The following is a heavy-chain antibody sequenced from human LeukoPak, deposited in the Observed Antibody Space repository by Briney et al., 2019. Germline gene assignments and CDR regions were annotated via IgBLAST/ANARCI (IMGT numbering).Heavy chain of an antibody. V-gene: IGHV3-30*02. CDR3: AKDRGIVGATTDDY. CDR2: IRYDGSNK. J-gene: IGHJ4*02. D-gene: IGHD1-26*01. CDR1: GFTFSSYG. Sequence: GGSLRLSCAASGFTFSSYGMHWVRQAPGKGLEWVAFIRYDGSNKYYADSVKGRFTISRDSSKNTLYLQMNSLRAEDTAVYYCAKDRGIVGATTDDYWGQGTLVTVSS.